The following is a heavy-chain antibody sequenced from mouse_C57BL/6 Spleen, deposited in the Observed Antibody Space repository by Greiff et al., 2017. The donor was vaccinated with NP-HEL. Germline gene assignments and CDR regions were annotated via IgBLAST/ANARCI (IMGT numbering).Heavy chain of an antibody. V-gene: IGHV1-42*01. CDR2: INPSTGGT. J-gene: IGHJ2*01. Sequence: EVKLQQSGPELVKPGASVKISCKASGYSFTGYYMNWVKQSPEKSLEWIGEINPSTGGTTYNQKFKAKATLTVDKSSSTAYMQLKSLTSEDSAVYYCARLYYGNYGPFDYWGQGTTLTVSS. CDR3: ARLYYGNYGPFDY. CDR1: GYSFTGYY. D-gene: IGHD2-1*01.